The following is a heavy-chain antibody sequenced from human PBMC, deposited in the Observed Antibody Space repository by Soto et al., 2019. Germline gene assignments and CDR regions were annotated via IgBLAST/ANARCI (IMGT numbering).Heavy chain of an antibody. V-gene: IGHV3-9*01. Sequence: GGSLRLSCAPSGFTFSSYGMHWVRQAPGKGLEWVSGISWNSNTIAYADSVKGRFTISRDNAKNSLYLQMDSLRAEDTAFYYCAKDTGPNWGQGTLVTVSS. CDR3: AKDTGPN. CDR2: ISWNSNTI. CDR1: GFTFSSYG. J-gene: IGHJ4*02.